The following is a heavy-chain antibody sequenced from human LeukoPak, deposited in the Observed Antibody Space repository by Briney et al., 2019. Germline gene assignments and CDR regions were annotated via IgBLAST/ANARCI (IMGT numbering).Heavy chain of an antibody. D-gene: IGHD3-10*01. CDR1: GYTFTGYW. CDR3: ARRATFYHGSQSRVFYDAFDI. V-gene: IGHV5-51*01. Sequence: GESLKISCTGSGYTFTGYWIAWVRQMPGKGLEWMGIIYPDDSKTRYSPSFQGQVTISADKSINTASLQWNSLRASDTAIFYCARRATFYHGSQSRVFYDAFDIWGQGTMVTVSS. CDR2: IYPDDSKT. J-gene: IGHJ3*02.